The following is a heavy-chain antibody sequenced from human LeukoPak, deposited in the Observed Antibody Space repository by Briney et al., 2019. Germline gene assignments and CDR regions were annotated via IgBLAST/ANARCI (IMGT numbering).Heavy chain of an antibody. CDR2: INSDGSST. CDR1: GFTFSSYW. J-gene: IGHJ4*02. D-gene: IGHD1-26*01. CDR3: ARKGLGGELGGFDC. V-gene: IGHV3-74*01. Sequence: GGSLRLSCAASGFTFSSYWMHWVRQAPGKGLVWVSRINSDGSSTSYADSVKGRFTISRDNAKGSLYLQMNSLRAEDTALYYCARKGLGGELGGFDCWGQGTLVTVSS.